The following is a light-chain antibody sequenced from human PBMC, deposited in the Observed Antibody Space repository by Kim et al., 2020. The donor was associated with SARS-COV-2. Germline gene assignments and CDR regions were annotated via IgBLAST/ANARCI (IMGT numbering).Light chain of an antibody. CDR2: GAS. V-gene: IGKV3D-7*01. J-gene: IGKJ1*01. CDR3: QQDYNLPPWT. CDR1: QSVSSSY. Sequence: PGERVTLSCRASQSVSSSYLTWYQQKPGQAPRLLIYGASTRATGIPARFSGSGSGPDFTLTIRSLQPDDSAVYYSQQDYNLPPWTFGQGTKV.